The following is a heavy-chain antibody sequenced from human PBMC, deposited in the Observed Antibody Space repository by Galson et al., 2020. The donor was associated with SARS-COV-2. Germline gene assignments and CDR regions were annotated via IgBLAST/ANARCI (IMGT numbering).Heavy chain of an antibody. CDR2: IDHSGST. CDR1: GGSFSGYY. J-gene: IGHJ2*01. D-gene: IGHD2-15*01. V-gene: IGHV4-34*01. Sequence: SETLSLTCAVYGGSFSGYYWSWIRRPPGKGQEWIGEIDHSGSTNYNPSLKSRVTISVDTSKNQFSLKLSSVTAADTAVYYCARGLDGGGGYWCFDLWGRGTLVTVSS. CDR3: ARGLDGGGGYWCFDL.